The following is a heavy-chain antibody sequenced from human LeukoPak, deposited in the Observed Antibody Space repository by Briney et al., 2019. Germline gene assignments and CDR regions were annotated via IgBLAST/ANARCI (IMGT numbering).Heavy chain of an antibody. V-gene: IGHV4-34*01. J-gene: IGHJ3*02. D-gene: IGHD6-19*01. CDR2: INHSGST. Sequence: SETLSLTCAVYGGSFSGYYWSWLRQPPGKGLEWIGEINHSGSTNYNPSLKGRVTISVDTSKNQFSLKLSSVTAADTAVYYCAREGWQWLVHAFDIWGQGTMATVSS. CDR3: AREGWQWLVHAFDI. CDR1: GGSFSGYY.